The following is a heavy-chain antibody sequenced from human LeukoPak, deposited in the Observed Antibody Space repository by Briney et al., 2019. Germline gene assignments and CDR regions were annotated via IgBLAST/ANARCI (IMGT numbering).Heavy chain of an antibody. CDR1: GYSFTSYW. J-gene: IGHJ4*02. D-gene: IGHD6-13*01. CDR2: IYPGDSDT. Sequence: GESLKISCKGSGYSFTSYWIGWVRQMPGKGPEWMGIIYPGDSDTRYSPSFQGQVTISADKSISTAYLQWSSLKASDTAMYYCARLEQQLDRGYYFDYWGQGTLVTVSS. CDR3: ARLEQQLDRGYYFDY. V-gene: IGHV5-51*01.